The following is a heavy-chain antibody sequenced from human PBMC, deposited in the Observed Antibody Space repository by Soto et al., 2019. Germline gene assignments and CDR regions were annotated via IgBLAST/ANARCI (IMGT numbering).Heavy chain of an antibody. V-gene: IGHV4-39*07. Sequence: SETLSLTCTVSGGSISSSNYYWGWIRQPPGKGLEWIGSIYYSGSTNYNPSLKSRVTISVDTSKNQFSLKLSSVTAAGTAVDYWARVWGYYFDYWGQGTLVTVSS. CDR1: GGSISSSNYY. J-gene: IGHJ4*02. D-gene: IGHD3-10*01. CDR3: ARVWGYYFDY. CDR2: IYYSGST.